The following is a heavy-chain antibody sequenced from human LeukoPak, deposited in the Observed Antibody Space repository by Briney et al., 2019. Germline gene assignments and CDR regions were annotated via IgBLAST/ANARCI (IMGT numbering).Heavy chain of an antibody. CDR2: ISYVGSSK. CDR3: ARPALQVYYYYCMHV. CDR1: GFTFSSFG. J-gene: IGHJ6*01. V-gene: IGHV3-30*03. D-gene: IGHD2-2*01. Sequence: PGGSLRLSCPASGFTFSSFGMHWVRPAPGKGLEWVAVISYVGSSKYYADSVKGRFTISRDNSKNTLYLQMNSLRAEDTAVYYGARPALQVYYYYCMHVGRRGPTLTLPS.